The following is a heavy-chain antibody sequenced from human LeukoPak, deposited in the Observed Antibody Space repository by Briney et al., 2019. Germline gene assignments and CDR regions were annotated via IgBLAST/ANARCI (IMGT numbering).Heavy chain of an antibody. CDR1: GYTFTSYG. D-gene: IGHD5-12*01. J-gene: IGHJ6*03. CDR2: ISAYNGNT. Sequence: ASVKVSCKASGYTFTSYGISWVRQAPGQGLEWMGWISAYNGNTIYAQKFQGRVTMTEDTSTDTAYMELSSLRSEDTAVYYCATVGLPASRYYYYMDVWGKGTTVTVSS. CDR3: ATVGLPASRYYYYMDV. V-gene: IGHV1-18*01.